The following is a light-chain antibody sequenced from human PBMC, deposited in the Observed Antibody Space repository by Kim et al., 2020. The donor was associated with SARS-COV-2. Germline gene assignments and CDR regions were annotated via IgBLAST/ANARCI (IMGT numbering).Light chain of an antibody. CDR3: QQYNIYSYT. V-gene: IGKV1-5*03. CDR2: KAS. J-gene: IGKJ2*01. Sequence: DIQMTQSPSTLSASVGDRVTITCRASQSISNWLAWYQQKPGKAPKVLIYKASSLESGVPSRFSVSGSGTEFTLTISSLQPDDFATYYCQQYNIYSYTFGQGTKLEI. CDR1: QSISNW.